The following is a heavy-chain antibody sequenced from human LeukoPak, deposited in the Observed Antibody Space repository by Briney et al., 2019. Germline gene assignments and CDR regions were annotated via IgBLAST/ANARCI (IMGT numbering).Heavy chain of an antibody. CDR2: ISSSSSYI. D-gene: IGHD2-15*01. CDR3: ARDTYLCSGGSCYAQYFDY. Sequence: GGSLRLPCAASGFTFSSYSMNWVRQAPGKGLEWVSSISSSSSYIHYADSVKGRFTTSRDNAKNSLYLQMTSLRAEDTAVYYCARDTYLCSGGSCYAQYFDYWGQGTLVTVSS. V-gene: IGHV3-21*01. J-gene: IGHJ4*02. CDR1: GFTFSSYS.